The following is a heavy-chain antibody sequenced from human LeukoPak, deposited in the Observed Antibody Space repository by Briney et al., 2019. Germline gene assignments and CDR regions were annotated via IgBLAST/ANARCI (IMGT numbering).Heavy chain of an antibody. V-gene: IGHV3-53*01. CDR2: IYSGGST. CDR1: GFTVSSIY. J-gene: IGHJ4*02. CDR3: ASSPGY. Sequence: GGSLRLSCAASGFTVSSIYMSWDGQAPGQGREWDSVIYSGGSTYYAESVRGRFTISRDNSKNTLYVQMNRLRGEDTAVYYCASSPGYWGQGTLVTVSS.